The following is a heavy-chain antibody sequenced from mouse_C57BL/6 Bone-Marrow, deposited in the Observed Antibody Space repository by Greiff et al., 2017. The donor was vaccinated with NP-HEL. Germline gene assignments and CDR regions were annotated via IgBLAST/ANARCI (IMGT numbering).Heavy chain of an antibody. CDR2: ISNGGGST. D-gene: IGHD2-4*01. CDR1: GFTFSDYY. V-gene: IGHV5-12*01. Sequence: EVKLVESGGGLVQPGGSLKLSCAASGFTFSDYYMYWVRQTPEKRLEWVAYISNGGGSTYYPDTVKGRFTISRDNAKNTLYLQMSRLKSEDTAMYYCARRGLRRRGYAMDYWGQGTSVTVSS. J-gene: IGHJ4*01. CDR3: ARRGLRRRGYAMDY.